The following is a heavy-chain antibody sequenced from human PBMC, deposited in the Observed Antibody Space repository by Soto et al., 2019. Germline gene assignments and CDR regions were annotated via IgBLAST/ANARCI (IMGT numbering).Heavy chain of an antibody. CDR2: INHSGST. Sequence: PSETLSLTCAVYGGSFSGYSWNWIRQPPGKGLEWIGEINHSGSTNYNPSLKSRVTISLDTSKNQFSLRLTSLTAADTAVYFCARAPQIVAMGRPFDYWGQGILVTVLL. J-gene: IGHJ4*02. V-gene: IGHV4-34*01. CDR3: ARAPQIVAMGRPFDY. CDR1: GGSFSGYS. D-gene: IGHD5-12*01.